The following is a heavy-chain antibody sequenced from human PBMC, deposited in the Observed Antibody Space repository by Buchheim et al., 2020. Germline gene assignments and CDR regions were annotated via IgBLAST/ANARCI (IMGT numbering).Heavy chain of an antibody. Sequence: EVQLLESGGKLVQPGGSLRLSCAASGFTFSTNDMSWVRQAPGKGLEWVSAIGARTGTTYYADSVKGRFTISRDTSRNTLYLQMTSLRAEDTAVYYCARDAMGPTTYCQQWGQGTL. V-gene: IGHV3-23*01. D-gene: IGHD1-26*01. CDR2: IGARTGTT. CDR3: ARDAMGPTTYCQQ. J-gene: IGHJ1*01. CDR1: GFTFSTND.